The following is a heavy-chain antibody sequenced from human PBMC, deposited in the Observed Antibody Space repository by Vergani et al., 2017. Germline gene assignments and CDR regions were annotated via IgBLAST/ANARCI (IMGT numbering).Heavy chain of an antibody. D-gene: IGHD2-2*02. CDR2: IYPDDSDT. CDR3: AGRPLLCSGMPNCYRGNWFFDL. CDR1: GYNFPNYW. Sequence: EVQLVQSGAELKKPGESLKISCQGSGYNFPNYWIGWVRQMPGKGLEWMGSIYPDDSDTRYSPSFQGQVTISGDKSITTAYLQWSSLRASDTALYYCAGRPLLCSGMPNCYRGNWFFDLWGRGTLVTVSS. V-gene: IGHV5-51*06. J-gene: IGHJ2*01.